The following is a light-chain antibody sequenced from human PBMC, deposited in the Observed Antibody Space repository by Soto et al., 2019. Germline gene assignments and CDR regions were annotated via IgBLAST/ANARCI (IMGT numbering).Light chain of an antibody. CDR3: QERSNWPRLT. CDR1: QSVSTS. CDR2: DVS. Sequence: EIVLTQSPATLSLSPGERATLPCRASQSVSTSLAWYQQRPGQAPRLLIYDVSNRAAGVPARFSGSGSGTDFTLTISNLEPEDFAIYYCQERSNWPRLTFGGGTTVESK. V-gene: IGKV3-11*01. J-gene: IGKJ4*01.